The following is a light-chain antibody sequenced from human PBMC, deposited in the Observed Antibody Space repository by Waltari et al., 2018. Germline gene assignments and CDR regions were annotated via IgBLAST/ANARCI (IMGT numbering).Light chain of an antibody. Sequence: DLVMTQSPLSLPVTPGEPASISCRSSQSLLHSNGYNYLDWYLQKPGQSPQLLIYLGSNRASGVPDRFSGSGSGTDFTLKISRVEAEDVGVHYCMQALQTSWTFGQGTKVEIK. CDR2: LGS. J-gene: IGKJ1*01. CDR3: MQALQTSWT. CDR1: QSLLHSNGYNY. V-gene: IGKV2-28*01.